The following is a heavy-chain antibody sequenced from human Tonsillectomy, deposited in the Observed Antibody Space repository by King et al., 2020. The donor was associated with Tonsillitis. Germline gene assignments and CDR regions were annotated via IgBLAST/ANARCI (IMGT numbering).Heavy chain of an antibody. J-gene: IGHJ3*02. CDR3: ARPDTVAGTLDAFDI. CDR2: IYPGDSDT. D-gene: IGHD6-19*01. Sequence: QLVQSGAEVKKPGESLKISCKGSGYSFTSYWIGWVRQMPGKGLEWMGIIYPGDSDTRYSPSFQGQVTISADKSISTAYLQWSSLKASDTAMYYCARPDTVAGTLDAFDIWGQGTMVTVSS. CDR1: GYSFTSYW. V-gene: IGHV5-51*01.